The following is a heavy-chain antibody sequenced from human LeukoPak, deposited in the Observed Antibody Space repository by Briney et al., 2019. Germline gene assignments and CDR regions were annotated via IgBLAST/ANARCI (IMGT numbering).Heavy chain of an antibody. CDR1: GYSISSGYY. CDR3: ARTRARSPYYYYYMDV. D-gene: IGHD2-15*01. CDR2: IYHSGST. Sequence: SETLSLTCTVSGYSISSGYYWGWIRQPPGKGLEWIGSIYHSGSTYYNPSLKSRVTISVDTSKNQFSLKLSSVTAADTAVYYCARTRARSPYYYYYMDVWAKGPRSPSP. V-gene: IGHV4-38-2*02. J-gene: IGHJ6*03.